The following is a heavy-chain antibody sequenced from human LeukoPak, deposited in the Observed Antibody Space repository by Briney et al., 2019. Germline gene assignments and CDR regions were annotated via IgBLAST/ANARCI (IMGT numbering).Heavy chain of an antibody. Sequence: TGGSLRLSCAASGFTFDDYAMHWVRQAPGKGLEWVSLISWDGGSTYYADSVKGRFTISRDNSKNSLYLQMNSLRAEDTALHYCAKDRIVRGGGYGSSWYTDWGQGTLVTVSS. D-gene: IGHD6-13*01. CDR3: AKDRIVRGGGYGSSWYTD. V-gene: IGHV3-43D*03. CDR2: ISWDGGST. CDR1: GFTFDDYA. J-gene: IGHJ4*02.